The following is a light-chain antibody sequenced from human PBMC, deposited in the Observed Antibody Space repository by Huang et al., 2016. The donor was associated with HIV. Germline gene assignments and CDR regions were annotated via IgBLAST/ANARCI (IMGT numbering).Light chain of an antibody. CDR1: QSVNSN. Sequence: EIVMTQSPATLSVSPGERATLSCRASQSVNSNFAWYQQNPGQSPRLLIYAASTRATGTPGRFSGSGSGSEFTLTITSLQSEDFATYYCQQYNDWPPYTFGQGTKVEIK. J-gene: IGKJ2*01. CDR3: QQYNDWPPYT. CDR2: AAS. V-gene: IGKV3-15*01.